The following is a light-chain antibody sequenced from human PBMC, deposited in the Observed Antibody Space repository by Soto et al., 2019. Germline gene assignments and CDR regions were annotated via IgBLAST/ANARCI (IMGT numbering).Light chain of an antibody. Sequence: QSVLAQPASVSGSPGQSITVSCTGTTSDIGTDNYVSWYQQHPGKAPKLIIFEVNNRPSGISNRFSASKSGNSASLSISGVQAEDEANYYCASCTTSGSRVFGAGTKLTVL. CDR3: ASCTTSGSRV. CDR1: TSDIGTDNY. CDR2: EVN. J-gene: IGLJ1*01. V-gene: IGLV2-14*01.